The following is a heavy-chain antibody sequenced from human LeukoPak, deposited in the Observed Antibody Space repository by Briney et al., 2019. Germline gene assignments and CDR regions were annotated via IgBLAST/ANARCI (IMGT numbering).Heavy chain of an antibody. D-gene: IGHD1-26*01. CDR2: ISGGST. Sequence: GGSLRLSCAASGFTVSSNEMSWVRQAPGKGLEWVSSISGGSTYYADSRKGRFTISRDNSKNTLHLQMNSLRAEDTAVYYCARDRSSGSYYLYYFDYWGQGTLVTVSS. CDR1: GFTVSSNE. V-gene: IGHV3-38-3*01. J-gene: IGHJ4*02. CDR3: ARDRSSGSYYLYYFDY.